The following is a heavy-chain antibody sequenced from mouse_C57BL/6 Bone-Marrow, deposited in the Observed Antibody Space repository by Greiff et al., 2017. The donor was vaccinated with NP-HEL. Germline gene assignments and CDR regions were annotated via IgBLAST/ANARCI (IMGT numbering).Heavy chain of an antibody. CDR1: GFSFNTYA. J-gene: IGHJ3*01. V-gene: IGHV10-1*01. CDR3: VRQETGWFAY. D-gene: IGHD4-1*01. CDR2: IRSKSNNYAT. Sequence: EVKLVESGGGLVQPKGSLKLSCAASGFSFNTYAMNWVRQAPGKGLEWVARIRSKSNNYATYYADSVKDRFTISRDDSESMLYLQMNNLKTEDTAMYYCVRQETGWFAYWGQGTLVTVSA.